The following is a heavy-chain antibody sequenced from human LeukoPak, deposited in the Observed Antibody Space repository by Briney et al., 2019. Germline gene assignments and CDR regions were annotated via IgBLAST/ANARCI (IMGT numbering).Heavy chain of an antibody. D-gene: IGHD4-23*01. CDR3: ARDGMHGGNFDY. CDR1: GFTFSDHY. J-gene: IGHJ4*02. Sequence: QPGGSLRLSCAASGFTFSDHYMDWFRQAPGKGLEWVARIQSKPNSYSTQYAASVKGRFTISRDDLKSSLCLQMNSLKTEDTAVYYCARDGMHGGNFDYWGQGTLVTVSS. V-gene: IGHV3-72*01. CDR2: IQSKPNSYST.